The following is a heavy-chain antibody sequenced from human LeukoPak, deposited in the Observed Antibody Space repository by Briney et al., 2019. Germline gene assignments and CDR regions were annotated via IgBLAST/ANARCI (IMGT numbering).Heavy chain of an antibody. CDR1: GGSNSSGDYY. J-gene: IGHJ5*02. Sequence: PSQTLSLTCTVSGGSNSSGDYYWSWIRQPPGKGLEWIGYIYYSGSTNYNPSLKSRVTISVDTSKNQFSLKLSSVTAADTAVYYCAREVVAATSWFDPWGQGTLVTVSS. CDR3: AREVVAATSWFDP. D-gene: IGHD2-15*01. CDR2: IYYSGST. V-gene: IGHV4-30-4*01.